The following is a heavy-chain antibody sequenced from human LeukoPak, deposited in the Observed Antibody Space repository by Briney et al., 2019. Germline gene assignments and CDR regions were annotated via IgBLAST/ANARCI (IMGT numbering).Heavy chain of an antibody. J-gene: IGHJ4*02. Sequence: GGSLRLSCAASGFTFSSYGMHWVRQAPGKGLEWVAVISYDGSNKYYADSVKGRFTISRDNSKNTLYLQMNSLRAEDTAVYYCAKERYYYGSGLDYWGQGTLVTVSS. V-gene: IGHV3-30*18. D-gene: IGHD3-10*01. CDR1: GFTFSSYG. CDR2: ISYDGSNK. CDR3: AKERYYYGSGLDY.